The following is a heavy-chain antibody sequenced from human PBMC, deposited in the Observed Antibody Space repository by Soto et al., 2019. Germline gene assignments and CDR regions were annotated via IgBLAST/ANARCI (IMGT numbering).Heavy chain of an antibody. CDR1: GFTFSNFA. J-gene: IGHJ4*02. CDR2: ISGSADST. V-gene: IGHV3-23*01. CDR3: AKGIYNYGYNSFDH. D-gene: IGHD5-18*01. Sequence: PGGSLRLSCSASGFTFSNFAMTGVRQAPGKGLEWASAISGSADSTYYADSGKGRFTISRDNSRNTLYLQMSSLRAEDTAVYYCAKGIYNYGYNSFDHWGQGTLVTVSS.